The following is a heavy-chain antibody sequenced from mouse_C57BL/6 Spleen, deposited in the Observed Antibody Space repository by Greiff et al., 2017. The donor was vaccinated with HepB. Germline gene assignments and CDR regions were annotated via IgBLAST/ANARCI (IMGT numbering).Heavy chain of an antibody. CDR2: IYPSDSET. J-gene: IGHJ4*01. V-gene: IGHV1-61*01. CDR1: GYTFTSYW. Sequence: QVHVKQSGAELVRPGSSVKLSCKASGYTFTSYWMDWVKQRPGQGLEWIGNIYPSDSETHYNQKFKDKATLTVDKSSSTAYMQLSSLTSEDSAVYYCARSGSNYAMDYWGQGTSVTVSS. D-gene: IGHD3-1*01. CDR3: ARSGSNYAMDY.